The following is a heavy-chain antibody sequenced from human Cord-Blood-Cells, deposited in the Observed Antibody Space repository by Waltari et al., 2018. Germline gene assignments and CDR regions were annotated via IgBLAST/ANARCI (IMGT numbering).Heavy chain of an antibody. CDR3: ARERPDGYSSGWYYYYGMDV. CDR1: GFTFSSYG. D-gene: IGHD6-19*01. J-gene: IGHJ6*02. V-gene: IGHV3-33*01. Sequence: QVQLVESGGGVVQPGRSLRLSCAASGFTFSSYGMHWVRQAPGKGLEWVAVIWYDGINKYYADAVKGRFTISRDNSKNTLYLQMNSLRAEDTAVYYCARERPDGYSSGWYYYYGMDVWGQGTTVTVSS. CDR2: IWYDGINK.